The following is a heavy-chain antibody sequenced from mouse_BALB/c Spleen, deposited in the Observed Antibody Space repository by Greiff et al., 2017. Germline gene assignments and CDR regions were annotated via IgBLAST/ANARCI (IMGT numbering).Heavy chain of an antibody. V-gene: IGHV1-9*01. Sequence: QVQLQQSGAELMKPGASVKISCKATGYTFSSYWIEWVKQRPGHGLEWIGEILPGSGSTNYNEKFKGKATFTADTSSNTAYMQLSSLTSEDSAVYYCARKGQLGLFAYWGQGTLVTVSA. D-gene: IGHD3-1*01. CDR2: ILPGSGST. J-gene: IGHJ3*01. CDR1: GYTFSSYW. CDR3: ARKGQLGLFAY.